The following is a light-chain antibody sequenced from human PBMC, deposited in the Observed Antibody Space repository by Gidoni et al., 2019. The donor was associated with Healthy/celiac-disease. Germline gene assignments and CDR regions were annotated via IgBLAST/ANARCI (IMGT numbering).Light chain of an antibody. CDR2: GNS. CDR1: SSNIGAGYD. Sequence: QSVPTQPPSVSGAPGQRVTSSCTGSSSNIGAGYDVHWYQQLPGTAPKLLIYGNSNRPSGVPDRFSGSKSGTSASLAITGLQAEDEADYYCQSYDSSLSVWVFGGGTKLTVL. V-gene: IGLV1-40*01. CDR3: QSYDSSLSVWV. J-gene: IGLJ3*02.